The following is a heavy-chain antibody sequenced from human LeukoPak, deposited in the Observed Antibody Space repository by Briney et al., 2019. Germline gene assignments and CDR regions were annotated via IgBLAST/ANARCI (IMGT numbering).Heavy chain of an antibody. J-gene: IGHJ4*02. CDR3: ARAGSTSKADY. V-gene: IGHV1-69*04. D-gene: IGHD2-2*01. Sequence: PGASVKVSCKASGGTFSSYAISWVRQAPGQGLEWMGRTIPILGIANYAQKFQGRVTITADKSTSTAYMELSSLRSEDTAVYYCARAGSTSKADYWGQGTLVTVSS. CDR2: TIPILGIA. CDR1: GGTFSSYA.